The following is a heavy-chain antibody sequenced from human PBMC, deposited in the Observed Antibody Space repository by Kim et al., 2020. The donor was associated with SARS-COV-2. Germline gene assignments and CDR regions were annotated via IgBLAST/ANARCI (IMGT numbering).Heavy chain of an antibody. D-gene: IGHD4-17*01. CDR3: ARGPYVDSVGKLAY. V-gene: IGHV3-74*01. J-gene: IGHJ4*02. Sequence: YAESVKGRFTHSRDNAKNTLHLQMNSLEAEDTAVYCCARGPYVDSVGKLAYWGPGTLVTVSS.